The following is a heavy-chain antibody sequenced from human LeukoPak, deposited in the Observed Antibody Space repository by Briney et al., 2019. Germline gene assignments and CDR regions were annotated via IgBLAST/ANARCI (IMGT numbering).Heavy chain of an antibody. V-gene: IGHV3-21*01. D-gene: IGHD3-22*01. CDR1: GFTFSSYS. J-gene: IGHJ3*02. CDR2: ISSSSSYI. Sequence: GGSLRLSCAASGFTFSSYSMNWVRQAPGKGLEWVSSISSSSSYIYYADSVKGRFTISRDNAKNLLYLQMNSLRAEDTAVYYCARDQYYDSTGYYYSGAFDIWGQGTMVTVSS. CDR3: ARDQYYDSTGYYYSGAFDI.